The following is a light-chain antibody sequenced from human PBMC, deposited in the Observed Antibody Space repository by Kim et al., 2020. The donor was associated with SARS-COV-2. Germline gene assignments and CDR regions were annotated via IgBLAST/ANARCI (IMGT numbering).Light chain of an antibody. Sequence: QSALTQPASVSGSPGQSITISCAAGTSDLHNDKYISWYQQQSGNAPKVIIYHVSERPSGVSSRFSGSRSGGSASLTISGLQAEDEAYYYCSSYSSSSTPCVFGSGTKVTVL. CDR2: HVS. J-gene: IGLJ1*01. CDR1: TSDLHNDKY. V-gene: IGLV2-14*03. CDR3: SSYSSSSTPCV.